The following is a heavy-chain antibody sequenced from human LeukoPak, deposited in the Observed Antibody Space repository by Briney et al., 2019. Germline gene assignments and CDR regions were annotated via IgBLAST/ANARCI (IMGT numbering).Heavy chain of an antibody. CDR1: GGTFSSYA. Sequence: SVKVSCKASGGTFSSYAISWVRQAPGQGLEWMGGFIPIFGTANYAQKFQGRVTITTDESTSTAYMELSSLRSEDTAVYYCARDPARPEDYYYYYMDVWGKGTTVTVSS. D-gene: IGHD6-6*01. CDR3: ARDPARPEDYYYYYMDV. J-gene: IGHJ6*03. V-gene: IGHV1-69*05. CDR2: FIPIFGTA.